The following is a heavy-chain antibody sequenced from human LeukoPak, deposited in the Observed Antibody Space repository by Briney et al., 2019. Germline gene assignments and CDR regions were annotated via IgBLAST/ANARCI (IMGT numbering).Heavy chain of an antibody. Sequence: GGSLRLSCVASGCTVSSNYMSWIRQAPGKGLEWVSVFYSGGSTYYADSVKGRFTISRDTSKNTLYLRMNSLGADDSAVYYCAGGHSWYRIDYWGQGTLVTVSS. CDR2: FYSGGST. CDR3: AGGHSWYRIDY. CDR1: GCTVSSNY. J-gene: IGHJ4*02. V-gene: IGHV3-53*01. D-gene: IGHD6-13*01.